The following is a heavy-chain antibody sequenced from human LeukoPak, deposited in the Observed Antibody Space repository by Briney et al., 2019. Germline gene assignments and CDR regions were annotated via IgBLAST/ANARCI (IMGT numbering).Heavy chain of an antibody. D-gene: IGHD3-22*01. CDR2: IYYSGST. V-gene: IGHV4-39*01. Sequence: SQTLSLTCTVSGGSISSSSYYWGWIRQPPGKGLEWIGGIYYSGSTYYNPSLKSRVTISVDTSKNQFSLKLSSVTAADTAVYYCARLGPLFYDSSGYYYFWYFDLWGRGTLVTVSS. CDR1: GGSISSSSYY. J-gene: IGHJ2*01. CDR3: ARLGPLFYDSSGYYYFWYFDL.